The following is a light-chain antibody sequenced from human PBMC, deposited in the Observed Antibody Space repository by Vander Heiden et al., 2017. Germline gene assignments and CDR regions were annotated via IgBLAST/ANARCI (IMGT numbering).Light chain of an antibody. Sequence: QSVLTQPPSASGTPGQTVTISCSGSSSNIGGNYVDWYQQLTRTAPNHLIYSNTQRPSGVPDRFSASKSGASASLAISGLRYEDEADYYCAAWDDSLSGRVFGTGTKVTVL. V-gene: IGLV1-47*02. CDR3: AAWDDSLSGRV. J-gene: IGLJ1*01. CDR2: SNT. CDR1: SSNIGGNY.